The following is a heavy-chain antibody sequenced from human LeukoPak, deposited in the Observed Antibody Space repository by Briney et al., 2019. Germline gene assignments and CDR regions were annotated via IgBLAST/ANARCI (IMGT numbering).Heavy chain of an antibody. J-gene: IGHJ4*02. CDR2: IKSKTNGGTT. CDR1: GFTFSDYY. V-gene: IGHV3-15*01. CDR3: TTAPDRSDY. Sequence: GGSLRLSCAASGFTFSDYYMSWIRQAPGKGLEWVGRIKSKTNGGTTDYAAPVKGRFTISRDDSKNTLYLQMNSLKTEDTAVYYCTTAPDRSDYWGQGTLVTVSS. D-gene: IGHD3-22*01.